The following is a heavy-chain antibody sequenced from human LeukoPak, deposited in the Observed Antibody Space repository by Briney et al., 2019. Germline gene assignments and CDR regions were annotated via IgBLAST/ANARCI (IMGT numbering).Heavy chain of an antibody. V-gene: IGHV6-1*01. CDR1: GNSVSSKNAA. Sequence: SQTHSLTCAISGNSVSSKNAAWNWIRKCPSRGLEWLGRTYYRSKWYNDYAVSVRGRITINPDTSKNQISLQLNSVTPEDTAVYYCARYSGLGVPDYWGQGTLVTVSS. CDR3: ARYSGLGVPDY. D-gene: IGHD2-21*01. J-gene: IGHJ4*02. CDR2: TYYRSKWYN.